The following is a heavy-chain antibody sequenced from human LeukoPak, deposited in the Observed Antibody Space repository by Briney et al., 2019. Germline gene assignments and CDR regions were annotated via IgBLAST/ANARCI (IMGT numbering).Heavy chain of an antibody. Sequence: PSQTLSLTCTVSGGSISSGAYYWSWIRQPPGKGLEWIGYMYHSGSTYYNPSLKSRVTISVDTSKNQFSLKLSSVTAADTAVYYCARQAVAGTNYFDYWGQGTLVTVSS. CDR2: MYHSGST. D-gene: IGHD6-19*01. CDR3: ARQAVAGTNYFDY. J-gene: IGHJ4*02. CDR1: GGSISSGAYY. V-gene: IGHV4-30-2*03.